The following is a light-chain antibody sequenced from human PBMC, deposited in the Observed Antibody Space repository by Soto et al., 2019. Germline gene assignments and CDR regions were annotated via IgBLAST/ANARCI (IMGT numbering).Light chain of an antibody. CDR3: QPYNSYPVT. CDR1: QSISSW. Sequence: DIQMTQSPSTLSASVGDRVTTTCRASQSISSWLAWYQQKPGKAPKLLIYQASSLESGVPSRFSGSGSGTAFTLTITSLQPDDLATSSCQPYNSYPVTCGGGTMVEIK. V-gene: IGKV1-5*03. J-gene: IGKJ4*01. CDR2: QAS.